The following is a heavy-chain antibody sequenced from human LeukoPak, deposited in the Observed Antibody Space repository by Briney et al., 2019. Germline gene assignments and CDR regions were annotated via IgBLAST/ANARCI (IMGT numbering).Heavy chain of an antibody. J-gene: IGHJ4*02. D-gene: IGHD4-17*01. CDR1: GFTFSSHS. CDR2: ISSSTNYI. V-gene: IGHV3-21*01. Sequence: PGGSLRLSCAASGFTFSSHSMNWVRQAPGKGLEWLSSISSSTNYIYYADSVKGRFTISRDNAKSSLYLHINSLRAEDTAVYYCARDYYGDYYFDYWGQGSLVTVSS. CDR3: ARDYYGDYYFDY.